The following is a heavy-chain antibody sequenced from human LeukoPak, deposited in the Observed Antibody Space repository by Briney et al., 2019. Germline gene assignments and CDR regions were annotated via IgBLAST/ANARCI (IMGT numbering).Heavy chain of an antibody. CDR1: GYTFTGYY. CDR2: INPNSGGT. CDR3: ARGSITIFGVVPTPFDP. V-gene: IGHV1-2*02. D-gene: IGHD3-3*01. J-gene: IGHJ5*02. Sequence: ASVKVSCKASGYTFTGYYMHWVRQAPGQGLEWMGWINPNSGGTNYAQKFQGRVTMTRDTSISTAYVELSRLRSDDTAVYYCARGSITIFGVVPTPFDPWGQGTLVTVSS.